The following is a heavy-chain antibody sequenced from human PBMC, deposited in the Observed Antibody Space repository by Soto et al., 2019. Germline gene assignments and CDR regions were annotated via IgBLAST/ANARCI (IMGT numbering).Heavy chain of an antibody. V-gene: IGHV3-64*01. CDR2: ISSNGGST. CDR1: GFTFSSYA. D-gene: IGHD3-3*01. CDR3: ARGRTIFGVVITGFDY. Sequence: GGSLRLSCAASGFTFSSYAMHWVRQAPGKGLEYVSAISSNGGSTYYANSVKGRFTISRDNSKNTLYLQMGSLRAEDMAVYYCARGRTIFGVVITGFDYWGQGTLVTVSS. J-gene: IGHJ4*02.